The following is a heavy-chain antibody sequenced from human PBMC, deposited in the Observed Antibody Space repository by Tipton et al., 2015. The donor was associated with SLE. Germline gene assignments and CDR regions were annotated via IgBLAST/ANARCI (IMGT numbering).Heavy chain of an antibody. CDR3: AKVRELEYAFDI. J-gene: IGHJ3*02. Sequence: SLRLSCAASGFTFSLYAMSWVRQTPGKGLEWVSAISASGSNTYFADSVKGRCTISRDNHKNTLFLQMNSLTADDTAVYYCAKVRELEYAFDIWGQGTMVTVSS. CDR1: GFTFSLYA. V-gene: IGHV3-23*01. D-gene: IGHD1-26*01. CDR2: ISASGSNT.